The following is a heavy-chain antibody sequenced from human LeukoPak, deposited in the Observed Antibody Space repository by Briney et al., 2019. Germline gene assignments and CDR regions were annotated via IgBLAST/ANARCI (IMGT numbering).Heavy chain of an antibody. V-gene: IGHV3-7*01. J-gene: IGHJ4*02. CDR3: AREEYGDHLW. Sequence: GGSLRLSCAASGFTISRYWMSWVRQAPGKGLEWVANIKQDGSEKYYVDSVKGRFTISRDNAKNSLYLQMNNLRAEDTAVYYCAREEYGDHLWWGQGTLVTVSS. D-gene: IGHD4-17*01. CDR2: IKQDGSEK. CDR1: GFTISRYW.